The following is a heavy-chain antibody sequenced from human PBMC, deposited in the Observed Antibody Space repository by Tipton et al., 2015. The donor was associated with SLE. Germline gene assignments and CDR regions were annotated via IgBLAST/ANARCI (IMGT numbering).Heavy chain of an antibody. J-gene: IGHJ6*02. CDR1: GGSISSYY. CDR2: IYYSGST. D-gene: IGHD7-27*01. CDR3: ARETTGDPYYYYGIDV. Sequence: LRLSCTVSGGSISSYYWSWIRQPPGKGLEWIGYIYYSGSTNYNPSLKSRVTISVDTSKNQFSLNLSSVTAADTAVYYCARETTGDPYYYYGIDVWGQGTTVTVSS. V-gene: IGHV4-59*01.